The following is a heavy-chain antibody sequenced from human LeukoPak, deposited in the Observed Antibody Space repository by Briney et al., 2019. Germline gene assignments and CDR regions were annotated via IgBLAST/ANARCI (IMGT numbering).Heavy chain of an antibody. CDR1: GGSISSYY. CDR2: IYYSGST. D-gene: IGHD4-17*01. J-gene: IGHJ4*02. V-gene: IGHV4-59*01. CDR3: ARCYGDRFDY. Sequence: PSETLSLTCTVSGGSISSYYWSWIRQPPGKGLEWIGYIYYSGSTNYNPSLKSRVTISVDTSKNQFSLKLSSVTAADTAVYYCARCYGDRFDYWGQGTLVTVSS.